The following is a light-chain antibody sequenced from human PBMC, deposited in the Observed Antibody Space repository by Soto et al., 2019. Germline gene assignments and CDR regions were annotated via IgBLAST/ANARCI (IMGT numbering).Light chain of an antibody. CDR2: DAS. V-gene: IGKV1-5*01. CDR3: QQYNSYLCT. CDR1: QSISSW. J-gene: IGKJ1*01. Sequence: DIQMTQSPSTLSASVGDRVTITCRASQSISSWLAWYQQKPGKAPKLLIYDASSLESGVPSRFSGSGSGTEFTLTISSLQPDDFATYYCQQYNSYLCTFGQRTKADIK.